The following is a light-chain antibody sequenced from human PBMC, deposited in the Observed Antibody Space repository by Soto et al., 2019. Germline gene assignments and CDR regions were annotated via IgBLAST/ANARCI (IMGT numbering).Light chain of an antibody. CDR2: GAS. V-gene: IGKV3-15*01. Sequence: DIVMTQSPAILSVSLGERATLSCLASQSISDNLAWYQQRSGPAPRLLIYGASTRATVVPARYKGSGSGTEFTLTISSLQSDDFANYYCQQYKSWPPLTFGGGTKVE. CDR3: QQYKSWPPLT. CDR1: QSISDN. J-gene: IGKJ4*01.